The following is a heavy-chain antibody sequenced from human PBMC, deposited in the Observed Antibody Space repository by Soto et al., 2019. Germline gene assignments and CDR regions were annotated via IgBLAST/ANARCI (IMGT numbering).Heavy chain of an antibody. CDR1: GFTFSSYA. CDR3: ARSYYYGSGGRNYFDY. V-gene: IGHV3-30-3*01. Sequence: QVQLVESGGGVVQPGRSLRLSCAASGFTFSSYAMHWVRQAPGKGLEWVAVISYDGSNKYYADSVKGRFTISRDNSKNTLYLQMNSLRAEDTAVYYCARSYYYGSGGRNYFDYRGQGTLVTVSS. D-gene: IGHD3-10*01. CDR2: ISYDGSNK. J-gene: IGHJ4*02.